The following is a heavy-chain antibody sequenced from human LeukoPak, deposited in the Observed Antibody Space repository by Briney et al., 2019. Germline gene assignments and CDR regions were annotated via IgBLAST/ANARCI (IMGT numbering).Heavy chain of an antibody. V-gene: IGHV1-2*02. CDR1: GYTFTGYY. CDR2: INPNSGGT. D-gene: IGHD3-22*01. Sequence: SVKVSCKASGYTFTGYYMHWVRQAPGQGLEWMGWINPNSGGTNYAQKFQGRFTMTRDTSISTAYMELSRLRSDDTAVYYCARSTSSGYYHYFDYWGQGTLVTVSS. CDR3: ARSTSSGYYHYFDY. J-gene: IGHJ4*02.